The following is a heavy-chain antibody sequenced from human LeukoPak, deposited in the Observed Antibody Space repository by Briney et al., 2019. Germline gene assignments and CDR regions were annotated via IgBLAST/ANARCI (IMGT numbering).Heavy chain of an antibody. Sequence: ASVKVSCKASGYTFTSYYMHWVRQAPGQGLEWMGIINPSGGSTSYAQKFQGRVTMTRDTSTSTVYMELSSLRSEDTAVYSCARDRVGVVVPAAMPIDWGKGTLVTVSS. V-gene: IGHV1-46*01. J-gene: IGHJ4*02. CDR2: INPSGGST. D-gene: IGHD2-2*01. CDR3: ARDRVGVVVPAAMPID. CDR1: GYTFTSYY.